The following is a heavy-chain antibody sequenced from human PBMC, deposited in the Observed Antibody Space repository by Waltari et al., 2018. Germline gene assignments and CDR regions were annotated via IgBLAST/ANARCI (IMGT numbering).Heavy chain of an antibody. V-gene: IGHV4-61*02. CDR2: IYTSGST. J-gene: IGHJ5*02. Sequence: QVQLQESGPGLVKPSQTLSLTCTVSGGSISSGSYYWSWIRQPAGKGLEWIGRIYTSGSTNYNPSLKSRVTISVDTSKNQFSLKLSSVTAADTAVYYCARANYDFWSGYYNHPNWFDPWGQGTLVTVSS. D-gene: IGHD3-3*01. CDR1: GGSISSGSYY. CDR3: ARANYDFWSGYYNHPNWFDP.